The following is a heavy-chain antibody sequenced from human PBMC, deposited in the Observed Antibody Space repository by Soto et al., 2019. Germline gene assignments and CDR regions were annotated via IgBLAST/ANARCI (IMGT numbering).Heavy chain of an antibody. CDR3: AHSAISIVATIDFDY. CDR2: IYWDDDK. CDR1: GFSLSTSGVG. Sequence: QITLKESGPTLVKPTQTLTLTCTFSGFSLSTSGVGVGWIRQPPGKALEWLALIYWDDDKRYSPSLKSRLTITKDTSKNQVVLTMTTMDPVDTATYYCAHSAISIVATIDFDYWGQGTLVTVSS. D-gene: IGHD5-12*01. J-gene: IGHJ4*02. V-gene: IGHV2-5*02.